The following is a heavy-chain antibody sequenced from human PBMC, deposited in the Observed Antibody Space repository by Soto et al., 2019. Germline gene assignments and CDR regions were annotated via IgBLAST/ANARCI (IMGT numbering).Heavy chain of an antibody. D-gene: IGHD3-10*01. V-gene: IGHV4-4*07. CDR2: LYTMGST. CDR3: ARVRDYGLGTNRHYYGMDV. J-gene: IGHJ6*02. CDR1: GGSISGYY. Sequence: ETLSLTCTVSGGSISGYYWSWIRQPAGKGLEWIGRLYTMGSTNYNPSLQSRVTMSVDTSKNEFSLKVSSVTAADTAVYFCARVRDYGLGTNRHYYGMDVWRQRTTVTVSS.